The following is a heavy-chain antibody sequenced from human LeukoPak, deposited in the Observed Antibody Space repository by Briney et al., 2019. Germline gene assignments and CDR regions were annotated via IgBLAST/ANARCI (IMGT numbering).Heavy chain of an antibody. J-gene: IGHJ4*02. D-gene: IGHD3-10*01. CDR2: IRYDGSNK. CDR3: AKSRHMVRGVTPFDY. V-gene: IGHV3-30*02. Sequence: PGGSLRLSCAASGFTFSSYGMHWVRQAPGKGLEWVAFIRYDGSNKYYADSVKGRFTISRDNSKNTLYLQMNSLRVEDTAVYYCAKSRHMVRGVTPFDYWGQGTLVTVSS. CDR1: GFTFSSYG.